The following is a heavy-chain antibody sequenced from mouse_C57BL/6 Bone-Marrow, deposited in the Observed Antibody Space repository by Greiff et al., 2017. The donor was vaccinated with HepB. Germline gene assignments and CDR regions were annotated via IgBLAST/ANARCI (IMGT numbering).Heavy chain of an antibody. Sequence: QVQLQQPGAERVKPGASAEKSCKASGYTFTSVWITWVKQRPGQGLEWIGDIYPGSGSTNYNEKFKSKATLTVDTSSSTAYMQLSSLTSEDSAVYYCASWDYYGSPSWSFDVSSTGTTAIVSP. V-gene: IGHV1-55*01. D-gene: IGHD1-1*01. CDR2: IYPGSGST. CDR3: ASWDYYGSPSWSFDV. J-gene: IGHJ1*02. CDR1: GYTFTSVW.